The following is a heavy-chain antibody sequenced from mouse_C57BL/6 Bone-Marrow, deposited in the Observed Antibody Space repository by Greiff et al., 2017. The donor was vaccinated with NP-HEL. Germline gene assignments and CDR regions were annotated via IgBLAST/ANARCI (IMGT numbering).Heavy chain of an antibody. J-gene: IGHJ1*03. CDR2: IYPRSGNT. CDR3: ARRTTVVATGWYFDV. V-gene: IGHV1-81*01. Sequence: VQGVESGAELARPGASVKLSCKASGYTFTSYGISWVKQRTGQGLEWIGEIYPRSGNTYYNEKFKGKATLTADKSSSTAYMELRSLTSEDSAVYFCARRTTVVATGWYFDVWGTGTTVTVSS. CDR1: GYTFTSYG. D-gene: IGHD1-1*01.